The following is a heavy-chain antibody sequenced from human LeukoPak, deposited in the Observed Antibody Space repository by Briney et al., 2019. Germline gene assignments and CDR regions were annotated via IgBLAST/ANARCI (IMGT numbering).Heavy chain of an antibody. D-gene: IGHD2-2*01. CDR1: GDSVTNYD. Sequence: PSETLSLTCTVSGDSVTNYDWSWIRQAPGKGLEWIGNIYARGSTTYSPSLKSRVTTSIDTSKNHFSLRLTSVTAADAAVYYCARWGEYQLPFSYYYMDVWGKGTTVAVSS. J-gene: IGHJ6*03. CDR2: IYARGST. CDR3: ARWGEYQLPFSYYYMDV. V-gene: IGHV4-4*09.